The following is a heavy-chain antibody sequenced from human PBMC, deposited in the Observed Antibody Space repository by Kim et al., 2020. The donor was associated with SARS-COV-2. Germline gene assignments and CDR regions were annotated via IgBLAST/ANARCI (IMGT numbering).Heavy chain of an antibody. CDR2: INHSGSA. Sequence: SETLSLTCAVYSGSFRGYFWNWIRQPPGMGLEWIGEINHSGSAYYNPSLESRVTLSVDTSKNQFSLKVNSVTAADTAVDYCARRPAGFDWWGHGTPVTVS. CDR1: SGSFRGYF. J-gene: IGHJ4*01. CDR3: ARRPAGFDW. V-gene: IGHV4-34*01.